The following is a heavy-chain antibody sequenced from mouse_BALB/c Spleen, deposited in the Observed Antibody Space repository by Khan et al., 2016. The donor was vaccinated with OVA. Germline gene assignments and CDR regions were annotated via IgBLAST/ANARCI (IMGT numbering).Heavy chain of an antibody. CDR2: ISYSGST. CDR1: GYSITSDYA. Sequence: EVQLQESGPGLVKPSQSLSLTCTVTGYSITSDYAWNWIRQFPGNKLEWMGYISYSGSTAYNPSLKSRISITRDPSKNPVFLQLNSVTTEDTATYYCESIILYYYGSNFEEYYFDYWGQGTTLTVSS. D-gene: IGHD1-1*01. J-gene: IGHJ2*01. V-gene: IGHV3-2*02. CDR3: ESIILYYYGSNFEEYYFDY.